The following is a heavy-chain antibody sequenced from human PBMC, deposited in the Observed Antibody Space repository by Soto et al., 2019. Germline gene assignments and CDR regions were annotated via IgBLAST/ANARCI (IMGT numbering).Heavy chain of an antibody. V-gene: IGHV1-69*02. J-gene: IGHJ4*02. D-gene: IGHD5-12*01. CDR2: IIPILGIA. CDR3: ASSSGYVTALDY. Sequence: SVKASCKSSGGTFSSYTISWVRQAPGQGLEWMGRIIPILGIANYAQKFQGRVTITADKSTSTAYMELSSLRSEDTAVYYCASSSGYVTALDYWGQGTLVTVSS. CDR1: GGTFSSYT.